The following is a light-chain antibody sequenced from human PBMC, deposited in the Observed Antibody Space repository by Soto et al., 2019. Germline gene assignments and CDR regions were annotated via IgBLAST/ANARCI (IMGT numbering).Light chain of an antibody. CDR3: LQDYNYPLT. V-gene: IGKV1-6*01. Sequence: IQMTQSPSSLSASVGDRVSITCRASQGIRHYLGWYQQKPGKAPKLLIYAASSLQSGVPSRFSGSGSGTDFTLTISSLQPEDFATYYCLQDYNYPLTFGGGTKVEIK. CDR2: AAS. J-gene: IGKJ4*01. CDR1: QGIRHY.